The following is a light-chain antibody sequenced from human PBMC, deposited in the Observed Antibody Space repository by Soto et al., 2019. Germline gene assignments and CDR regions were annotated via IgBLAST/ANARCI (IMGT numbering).Light chain of an antibody. CDR1: QSISTY. Sequence: DIQMTRSPSSLSSSVVDRFTMTCLASQSISTYLNWYQKKPGKAPNLLIYDASRLQSGVPSRFSGSGGGTDFTLSISSVQPEDFATYFCQQSYMDPITFGQGTRLEIK. V-gene: IGKV1-39*01. CDR3: QQSYMDPIT. J-gene: IGKJ5*01. CDR2: DAS.